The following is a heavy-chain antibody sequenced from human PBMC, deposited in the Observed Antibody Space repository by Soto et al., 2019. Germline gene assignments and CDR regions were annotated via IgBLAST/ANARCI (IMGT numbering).Heavy chain of an antibody. Sequence: QVQLVQSGAEVKKPGSSVKVSCKASGGTFSSYTISWVRQAPGQGLEWMGRIIPILGIANYAQKFQGRVTITADKSTSTAYMELSSLRSVDTAVYYCARIRPDDNLFDPWGQGSLVTVSS. J-gene: IGHJ5*02. CDR1: GGTFSSYT. CDR2: IIPILGIA. CDR3: ARIRPDDNLFDP. V-gene: IGHV1-69*02.